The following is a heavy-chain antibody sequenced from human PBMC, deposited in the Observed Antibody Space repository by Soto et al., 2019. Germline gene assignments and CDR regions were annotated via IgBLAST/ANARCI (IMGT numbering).Heavy chain of an antibody. J-gene: IGHJ6*02. CDR3: ARYVPAAGFHYYYYYGMDV. V-gene: IGHV1-69*06. Sequence: SVKVSCKASGVTFSSYAISWVRQAPGQGLEWMGGIIPIFGTANYAQKFQGRVTITADKSTSTAYMELSSLRSEDTAVYYCARYVPAAGFHYYYYYGMDVWGQGTTVTVSS. D-gene: IGHD2-2*01. CDR2: IIPIFGTA. CDR1: GVTFSSYA.